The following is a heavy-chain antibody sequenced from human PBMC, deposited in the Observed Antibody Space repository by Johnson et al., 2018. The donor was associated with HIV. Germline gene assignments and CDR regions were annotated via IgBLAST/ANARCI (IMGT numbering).Heavy chain of an antibody. V-gene: IGHV3-30*14. CDR2: ISYDGSNK. CDR3: ARDHSRDEAFDI. J-gene: IGHJ3*02. CDR1: GFTFSSYA. Sequence: QVQLVESGGGVVQPEKSLRLSCAASGFTFSSYAMHWVRQAPGKGLEWVAVISYDGSNKYYADSVKGRFTISRDNSKNTLYLQMNSLRAEDTAVYYCARDHSRDEAFDIWGQGTMVTVSS. D-gene: IGHD5-24*01.